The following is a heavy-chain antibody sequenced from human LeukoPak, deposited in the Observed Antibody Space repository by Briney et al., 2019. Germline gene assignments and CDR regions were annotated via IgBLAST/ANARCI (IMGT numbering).Heavy chain of an antibody. J-gene: IGHJ3*02. CDR2: IYSGGST. D-gene: IGHD3-9*01. Sequence: GESLRLSCAASGFTFSSYSMNWIRQAPGKGLEWIAIIYSGGSTYYADSVKGRFIISIDTSRNPLSLQISTLRAEDTAVYYCARFLVVNFDNAFDICGQGTMVTVS. V-gene: IGHV3-53*01. CDR3: ARFLVVNFDNAFDI. CDR1: GFTFSSYS.